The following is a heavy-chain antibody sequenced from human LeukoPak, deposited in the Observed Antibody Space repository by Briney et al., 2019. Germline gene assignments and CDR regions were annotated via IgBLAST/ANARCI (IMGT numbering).Heavy chain of an antibody. J-gene: IGHJ4*02. CDR1: GCTFTSYD. D-gene: IGHD3-22*01. CDR3: ARMPYDSSGYSMY. Sequence: ASVKVSCKASGCTFTSYDINWVRQATGQGLEWMGWMNPNSGNTGYAQKFQGRVTITRNTSISTAYMELSSLRSEDTAVYYCARMPYDSSGYSMYWGQGTLVTVSS. V-gene: IGHV1-8*03. CDR2: MNPNSGNT.